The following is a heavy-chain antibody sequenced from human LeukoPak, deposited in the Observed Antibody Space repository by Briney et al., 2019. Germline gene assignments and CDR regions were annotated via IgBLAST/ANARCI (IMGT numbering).Heavy chain of an antibody. V-gene: IGHV3-23*01. CDR3: ARGGELPWFGELYSNWFDP. D-gene: IGHD3-10*01. J-gene: IGHJ5*02. Sequence: GGSLRLSCAASGFTFSSYAMSWVRQAPGKGLEWVSAISGSGGSTYYADSVKGRFTISRDNSKNTLYLQMNSLRAEDTAVYYCARGGELPWFGELYSNWFDPWGQGTLVTVSS. CDR1: GFTFSSYA. CDR2: ISGSGGST.